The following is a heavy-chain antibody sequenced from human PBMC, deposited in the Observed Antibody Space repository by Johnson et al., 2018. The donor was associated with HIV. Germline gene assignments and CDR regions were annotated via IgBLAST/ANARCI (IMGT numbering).Heavy chain of an antibody. V-gene: IGHV3-7*04. J-gene: IGHJ3*02. CDR1: GFTFSNAW. D-gene: IGHD3-16*01. Sequence: VQLVESGGGLVKPGGSLRLSCAASGFTFSNAWMSWVRQAPGKGLEWVDYIKQDGSEKYHVASVKGRFTISRDNAKNSLYLHMNSLRAEDTAVYCCARGRGALDIWGQGTVVTISS. CDR3: ARGRGALDI. CDR2: IKQDGSEK.